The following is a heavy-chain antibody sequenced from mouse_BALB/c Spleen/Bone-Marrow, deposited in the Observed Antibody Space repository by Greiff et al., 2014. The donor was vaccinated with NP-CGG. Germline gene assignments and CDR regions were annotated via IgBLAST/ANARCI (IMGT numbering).Heavy chain of an antibody. CDR2: IDPFNGVT. V-gene: IGHV1-28*01. D-gene: IGHD2-4*01. Sequence: EVQLQQSGPELMKPGASVKISCKASGYSFTSYYIHWVKQNHGKSLEWIGYIDPFNGVTTYNQKFKGKATLTADKSSSTAYMHLSSLTSEDSAVYYCARRVITTGPGFAYWGQGTLVTVSA. CDR1: GYSFTSYY. J-gene: IGHJ3*01. CDR3: ARRVITTGPGFAY.